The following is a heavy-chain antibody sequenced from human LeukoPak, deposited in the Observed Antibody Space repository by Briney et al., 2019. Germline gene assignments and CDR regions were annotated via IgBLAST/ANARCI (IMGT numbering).Heavy chain of an antibody. V-gene: IGHV4-38-2*01. CDR3: ARVEWATIHYGMDV. CDR2: IYHSGST. D-gene: IGHD5-12*01. CDR1: GYSISSGYY. J-gene: IGHJ6*04. Sequence: SETLSHTCAVSGYSISSGYYWGWIRQPPGKGLEWIGSIYHSGSTYYNPSLKSRVTISVDTSKNQFSLKLSSVTAADTAVYYCARVEWATIHYGMDVWGKGTTVTVSS.